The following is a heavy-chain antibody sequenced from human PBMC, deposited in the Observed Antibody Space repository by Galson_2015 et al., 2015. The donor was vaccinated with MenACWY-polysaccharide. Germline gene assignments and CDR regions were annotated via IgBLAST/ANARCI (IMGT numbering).Heavy chain of an antibody. Sequence: SLRLSCAASGFTFSSYSMNWVRQAPGKGLEWVSSISSSSSYIYYADSMKGRFTIPRDNAKNSLYLQMNSLRAEDTAVYYCATPSGYYDSSGFDYWGQGTLVTVSS. CDR2: ISSSSSYI. D-gene: IGHD3-22*01. CDR3: ATPSGYYDSSGFDY. CDR1: GFTFSSYS. J-gene: IGHJ4*02. V-gene: IGHV3-21*01.